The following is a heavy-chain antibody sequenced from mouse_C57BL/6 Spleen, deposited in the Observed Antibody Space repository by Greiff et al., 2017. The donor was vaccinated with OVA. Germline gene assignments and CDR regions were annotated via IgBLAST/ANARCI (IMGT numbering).Heavy chain of an antibody. D-gene: IGHD1-1*01. CDR1: GFTFSDYY. V-gene: IGHV5-16*01. Sequence: EVMLVESEGGLVQPGSSMKLSCTASGFTFSDYYMAWVRQVPEKGLEWVANINYDGSSTYYLDSLTSRFIISSDNAKHILYLQMSSLKSEDTATYYCEREGDYYGSRGYLDYWGQGTTLTVSS. CDR2: INYDGSST. CDR3: EREGDYYGSRGYLDY. J-gene: IGHJ2*01.